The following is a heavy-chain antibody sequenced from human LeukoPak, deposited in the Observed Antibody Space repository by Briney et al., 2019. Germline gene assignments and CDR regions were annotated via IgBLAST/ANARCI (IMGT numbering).Heavy chain of an antibody. CDR2: IYHSGST. D-gene: IGHD3-9*01. J-gene: IGHJ4*02. CDR1: GGSISGSNW. CDR3: ARVILTGYSNDF. V-gene: IGHV4-4*02. Sequence: PSETLSLTCAVSGGSISGSNWWGWVRQPPGKGLEWIGEIYHSGSTNYNPSLKSRVTISVDKSKNQFSLKLSSVTAADTAVYYCARVILTGYSNDFWGQGTLVTVSS.